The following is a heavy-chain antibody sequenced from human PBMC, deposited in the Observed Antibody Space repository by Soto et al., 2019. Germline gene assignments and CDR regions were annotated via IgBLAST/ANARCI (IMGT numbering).Heavy chain of an antibody. J-gene: IGHJ4*02. CDR1: GGSISVYY. V-gene: IGHV4-59*01. Sequence: SETLSLTCTISGGSISVYYWSWIRQPPGQGLEWIGYIHASGSPYYNPSLKSRVTISADTSKNQISLKLTSPTAADTAVYYCARGVGSSPPQYWGRGTLVNVSS. CDR2: IHASGSP. D-gene: IGHD1-26*01. CDR3: ARGVGSSPPQY.